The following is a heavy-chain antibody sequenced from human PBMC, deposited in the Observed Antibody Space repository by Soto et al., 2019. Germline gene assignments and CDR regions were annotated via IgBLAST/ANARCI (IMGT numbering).Heavy chain of an antibody. CDR1: GFTFSSYS. J-gene: IGHJ3*02. CDR3: ARGGYSYGLVVDAFDI. D-gene: IGHD5-18*01. CDR2: ISSSSSYI. Sequence: PGGSLRLSCAASGFTFSSYSMNWVRQAPGKGLEWVSSISSSSSYIYYADSVKGRFTISRDNAKNSLYLQMNSLRAEDTAVYYCARGGYSYGLVVDAFDIWGQGTMVTVSS. V-gene: IGHV3-21*01.